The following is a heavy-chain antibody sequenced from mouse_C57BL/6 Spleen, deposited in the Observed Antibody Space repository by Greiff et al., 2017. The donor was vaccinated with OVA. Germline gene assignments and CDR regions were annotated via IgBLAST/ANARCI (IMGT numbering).Heavy chain of an antibody. V-gene: IGHV1-82*01. CDR1: GYAFSSSW. J-gene: IGHJ4*01. Sequence: VMLVESGPELVKPGASVKISCKASGYAFSSSWMNWVKQRPGNGLEWIGRIYPGDGDTNYNGKFKGKATLTADKSSSTAYMQLSSLTSEDSAVYFCSFYYGCSGAIDYWGQGTSVTVSS. CDR3: SFYYGCSGAIDY. D-gene: IGHD1-1*01. CDR2: IYPGDGDT.